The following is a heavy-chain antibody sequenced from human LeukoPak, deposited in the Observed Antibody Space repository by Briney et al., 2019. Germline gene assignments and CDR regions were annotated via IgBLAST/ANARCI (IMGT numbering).Heavy chain of an antibody. CDR1: GGSVNSGGYY. J-gene: IGHJ4*02. D-gene: IGHD4-17*01. CDR2: IYYSGRT. V-gene: IGHV4-31*03. Sequence: SETLSLTCTVSGGSVNSGGYYWTWIRQHPGKGLEWLGYIYYSGRTYYNPSLKSRITISLDTSKNQFSLNLTSVSAADRAFYFCARSSDYGDYDWGQGTLITVSS. CDR3: ARSSDYGDYD.